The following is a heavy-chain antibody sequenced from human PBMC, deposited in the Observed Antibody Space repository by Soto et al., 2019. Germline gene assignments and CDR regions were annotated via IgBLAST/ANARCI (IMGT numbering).Heavy chain of an antibody. V-gene: IGHV4-31*03. CDR1: GGSISSGGYY. CDR3: ASSGTYSIAGPDF. CDR2: IYYSGST. Sequence: SETLSLTCTVSGGSISSGGYYWSWIRQHPGKGLEWIGYIYYSGSTYYNPSLKSRVTISVDTSKNQFSLRLSSVTAADTAVYYCASSGTYSIAGPDFWGQGTLVTVSS. D-gene: IGHD3-10*01. J-gene: IGHJ4*02.